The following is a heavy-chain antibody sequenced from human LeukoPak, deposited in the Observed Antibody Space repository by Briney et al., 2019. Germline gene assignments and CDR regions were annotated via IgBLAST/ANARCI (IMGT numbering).Heavy chain of an antibody. J-gene: IGHJ6*03. D-gene: IGHD5-18*01. CDR2: ISYDGSSK. CDR1: GFTFSTYA. Sequence: GGSLRLSCAASGFTFSTYAMHWVRQAPGKGLEWVAVISYDGSSKYYADSVKGRFTISRDNSKNTLYLQMNSLRAEDTAVYYCARGSAMVYYYMDVWGKGTTVTISS. CDR3: ARGSAMVYYYMDV. V-gene: IGHV3-30*04.